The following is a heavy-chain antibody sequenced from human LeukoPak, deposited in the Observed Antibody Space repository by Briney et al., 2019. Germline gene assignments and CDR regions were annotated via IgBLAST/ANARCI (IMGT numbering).Heavy chain of an antibody. CDR1: GYNFTDYY. J-gene: IGHJ4*02. Sequence: VKVSCKVSGYNFTDYYMHWVQQAPGKGLEWMGLVDPEDGETIYAEKFQGRVTITSDTSTDTAYMEMSSLRSAQTDVYYCATDLVRGTYRRFDYWGQGTVVTVSS. CDR3: ATDLVRGTYRRFDY. CDR2: VDPEDGET. D-gene: IGHD3-10*01. V-gene: IGHV1-69-2*01.